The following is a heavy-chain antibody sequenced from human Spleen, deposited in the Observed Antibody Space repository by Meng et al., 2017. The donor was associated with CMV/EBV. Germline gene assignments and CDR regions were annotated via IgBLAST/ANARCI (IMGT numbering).Heavy chain of an antibody. J-gene: IGHJ4*02. Sequence: SGFRFSDYYMSWIRQAPGKGLEWVSHISSAGTTFDYADSVKGRFTISRDNAKNSLYLEMNSLRVEDSAVYYCARQIYLDSSPPRFDHWGRGMLVTVSS. CDR3: ARQIYLDSSPPRFDH. CDR1: GFRFSDYY. D-gene: IGHD3-22*01. V-gene: IGHV3-11*01. CDR2: ISSAGTTF.